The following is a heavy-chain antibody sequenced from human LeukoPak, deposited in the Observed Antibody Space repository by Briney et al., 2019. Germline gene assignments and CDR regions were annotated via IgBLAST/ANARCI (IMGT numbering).Heavy chain of an antibody. V-gene: IGHV3-7*03. CDR1: GFTFSSHA. CDR2: IKQDGSEI. D-gene: IGHD7-27*01. Sequence: GGSLRLSCAASGFTFSSHAMHWVRQAPGKELEWVANIKQDGSEIYYVDSVKGRFTISRDNAKNSLYLQMNGLRAEDTAVYYCVRDKLTGASRLDYWGQGTLLTVSS. CDR3: VRDKLTGASRLDY. J-gene: IGHJ4*02.